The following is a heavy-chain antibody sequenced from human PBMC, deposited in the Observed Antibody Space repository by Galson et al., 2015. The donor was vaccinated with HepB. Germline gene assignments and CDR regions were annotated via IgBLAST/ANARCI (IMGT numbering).Heavy chain of an antibody. CDR3: ARAGYSYGYNY. CDR2: IYSGGST. V-gene: IGHV3-53*01. Sequence: SLRLSCAVSGFTVSGNYMSWVRQAPGKGLEWVSVIYSGGSTYYADSVKGRFTISRDNSKNTLYLQMDNVRAEDTAVYYCARAGYSYGYNYWGQGTLVTVYS. CDR1: GFTVSGNY. J-gene: IGHJ4*02. D-gene: IGHD5-18*01.